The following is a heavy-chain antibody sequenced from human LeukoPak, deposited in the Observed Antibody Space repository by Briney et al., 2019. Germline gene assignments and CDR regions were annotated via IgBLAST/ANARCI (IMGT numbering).Heavy chain of an antibody. CDR2: INPNSGGT. Sequence: ASVKVSCKASGYTFTGYYMHWVRQAPGQGLEWMGRINPNSGGTNYAQKFQGRVTMTRDTSISTAYMELSRLRSDDTAVYYCAGGIRNTMVRGVLPYYYYYGMDVWGQGATVTVS. D-gene: IGHD3-10*01. J-gene: IGHJ6*02. CDR3: AGGIRNTMVRGVLPYYYYYGMDV. V-gene: IGHV1-2*06. CDR1: GYTFTGYY.